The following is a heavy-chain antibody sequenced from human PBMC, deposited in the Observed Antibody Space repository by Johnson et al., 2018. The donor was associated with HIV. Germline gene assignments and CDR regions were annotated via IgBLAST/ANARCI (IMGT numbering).Heavy chain of an antibody. CDR3: AKDQSPLMTVWDAFDI. J-gene: IGHJ3*02. CDR2: IWYAGSNK. CDR1: GFTFSSYG. V-gene: IGHV3-33*06. D-gene: IGHD2-21*02. Sequence: QVQLLESGGGLVQPGRSLRLSCAASGFTFSSYGMHWVRQAPGKGLEWVAVIWYAGSNKYYADSVKGRFTISRDNSKNTLYLQMNSLRAEDTAVYYCAKDQSPLMTVWDAFDIWGQGTMVTVSS.